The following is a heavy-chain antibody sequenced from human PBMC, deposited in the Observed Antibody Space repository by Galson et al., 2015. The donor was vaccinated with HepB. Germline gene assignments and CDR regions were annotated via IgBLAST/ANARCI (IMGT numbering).Heavy chain of an antibody. CDR3: AREGLLRGLDT. D-gene: IGHD2-21*01. Sequence: SLRLSCAASGFTFSNNWIHWVRQAPGKGLVWVSHLNGDGNWPGYADSVQGRFTISRDNSKNTVFLQMNSLRVEDTAVYYCAREGLLRGLDTWGQGTLVTVSS. V-gene: IGHV3-74*01. CDR1: GFTFSNNW. CDR2: LNGDGNWP. J-gene: IGHJ5*02.